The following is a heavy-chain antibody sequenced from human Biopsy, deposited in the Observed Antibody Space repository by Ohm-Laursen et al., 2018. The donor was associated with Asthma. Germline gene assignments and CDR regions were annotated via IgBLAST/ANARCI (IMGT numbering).Heavy chain of an antibody. Sequence: ASVKVSCKASGYTFIGCHIHWMRQAPGQRLEWMGRINPNSGGTNYAQKFQGRVTMTRDTSISTAYMEVSRLRSDDTAVYYCARGQKSAGDRWFDPWGQETLVTVSS. J-gene: IGHJ5*02. CDR2: INPNSGGT. CDR1: GYTFIGCH. D-gene: IGHD6-13*01. CDR3: ARGQKSAGDRWFDP. V-gene: IGHV1-2*06.